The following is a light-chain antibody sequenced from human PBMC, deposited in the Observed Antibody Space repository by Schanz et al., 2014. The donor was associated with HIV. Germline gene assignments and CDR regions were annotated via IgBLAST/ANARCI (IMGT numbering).Light chain of an antibody. V-gene: IGKV3-15*01. CDR2: GVS. CDR3: QQYNDWPPIT. Sequence: EIVLTQSPGSLSLSPGGRATLSCGASQRLSSSYLAWYQQKPGQAPRLLIYGVSMRATGIPARFTGSGSGTEFTLTIDSLQSEDFAVYYCQQYNDWPPITFGQGTRLEIK. CDR1: QRLSSSY. J-gene: IGKJ5*01.